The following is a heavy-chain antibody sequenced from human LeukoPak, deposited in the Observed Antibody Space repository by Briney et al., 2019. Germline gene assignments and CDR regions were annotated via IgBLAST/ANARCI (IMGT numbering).Heavy chain of an antibody. V-gene: IGHV4-30-4*08. D-gene: IGHD6-6*01. Sequence: SQTLSLTCTVSGGSISSGDYYWSWIRRPPGKGLEWIGYIYYSGSTYYNPSLKSRVTISVDTSKNQFSLKLSSVTAADTAVYYCARDRFYSSSPGWFDPWGQGTLVTVSS. J-gene: IGHJ5*02. CDR3: ARDRFYSSSPGWFDP. CDR2: IYYSGST. CDR1: GGSISSGDYY.